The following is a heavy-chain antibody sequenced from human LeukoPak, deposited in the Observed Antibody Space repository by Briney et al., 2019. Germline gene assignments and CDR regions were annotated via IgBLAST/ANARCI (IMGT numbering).Heavy chain of an antibody. V-gene: IGHV3-48*01. J-gene: IGHJ5*02. CDR2: ISSSSSTI. CDR1: EFIVSNSY. CDR3: ARSIYGDYLNWFDP. D-gene: IGHD4-17*01. Sequence: GGSLRLSCAASEFIVSNSYMNWVRQAPGKGLEWVSYISSSSSTIYYADSVKGRFTISRDNAKNSLYLQMNSLRAEDTAVYYCARSIYGDYLNWFDPWGQGTLVTVSS.